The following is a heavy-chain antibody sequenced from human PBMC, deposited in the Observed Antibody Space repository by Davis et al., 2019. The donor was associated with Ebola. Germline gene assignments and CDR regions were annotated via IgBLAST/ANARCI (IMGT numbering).Heavy chain of an antibody. J-gene: IGHJ6*03. CDR1: GFTFSSYS. D-gene: IGHD4-11*01. CDR3: ARDGNDYSLYYYYYMDV. Sequence: GESLIIPCAASGFTFSSYSMNWVRQAPGKGLARVSYISSSSSIIYYADSVKGRFTISRDNAKNSLYLQMNSLRDEDTAVYYCARDGNDYSLYYYYYMDVWGKGTTVTASS. CDR2: ISSSSSII. V-gene: IGHV3-48*02.